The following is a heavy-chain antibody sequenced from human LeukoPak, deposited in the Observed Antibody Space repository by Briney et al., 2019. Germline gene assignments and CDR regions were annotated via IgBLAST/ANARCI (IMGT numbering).Heavy chain of an antibody. D-gene: IGHD6-13*01. V-gene: IGHV3-13*01. Sequence: GGSLRLSCAASGFTFSNFDTHWVRHATGEGREWVSAIGTAGDTYYPASVKGRFTISRENAKDSFYLQMNSLRAEDTAVYYCSRGGAPAGYAYDIWGHGTVVTVSS. CDR2: IGTAGDT. CDR1: GFTFSNFD. J-gene: IGHJ3*02. CDR3: SRGGAPAGYAYDI.